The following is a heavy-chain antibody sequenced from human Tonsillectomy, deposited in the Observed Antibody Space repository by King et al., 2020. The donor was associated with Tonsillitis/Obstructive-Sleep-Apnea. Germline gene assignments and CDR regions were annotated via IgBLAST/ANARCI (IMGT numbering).Heavy chain of an antibody. Sequence: VQLVESGAEVKKPGESLNISCTGSGYSFTNYWLGWVRQMPGKGLEWMGFIYPADSDTRYSPSFQGQVTISADKSISTAYLQWSSLKASDTAIYYCARLEMRAAAKAFDIWGQGTMVTVSS. J-gene: IGHJ3*02. D-gene: IGHD2-2*01. CDR1: GYSFTNYW. CDR2: IYPADSDT. CDR3: ARLEMRAAAKAFDI. V-gene: IGHV5-51*01.